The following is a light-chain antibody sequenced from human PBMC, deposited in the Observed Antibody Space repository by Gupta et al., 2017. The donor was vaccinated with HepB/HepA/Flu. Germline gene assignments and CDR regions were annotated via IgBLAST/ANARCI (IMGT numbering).Light chain of an antibody. V-gene: IGLV2-14*03. CDR3: TSYTSSITYV. CDR2: SVS. Sequence: QSALTQPASVSGSPGQSITISCTGTNSDIGGYNYVSWYHQHPGKAPKLIIYSVSDRPSGVSNRFSGSKSGNTASLTISGLQAEDEADYYCTSYTSSITYVFGTGTRVTVL. CDR1: NSDIGGYNY. J-gene: IGLJ1*01.